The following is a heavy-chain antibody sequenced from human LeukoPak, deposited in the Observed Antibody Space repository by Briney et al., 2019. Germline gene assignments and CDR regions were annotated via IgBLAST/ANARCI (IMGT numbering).Heavy chain of an antibody. CDR2: ISGDTSTK. J-gene: IGHJ4*02. V-gene: IGHV3-48*01. CDR1: GFAFDTYS. D-gene: IGHD4-17*01. Sequence: SGGSLRLSCAASGFAFDTYSMNWVRQAPGKRLAWVSYISGDTSTKYYADSVKGRFTISRDVAKSSLYLQMNSLRAEDTAIYYCARTSTYGDYDYWGQGTLVTVSS. CDR3: ARTSTYGDYDY.